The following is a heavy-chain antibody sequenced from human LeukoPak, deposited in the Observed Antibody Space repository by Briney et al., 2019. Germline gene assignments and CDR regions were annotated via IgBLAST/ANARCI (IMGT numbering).Heavy chain of an antibody. CDR2: ISGSGGIT. CDR1: GFTFISYA. J-gene: IGHJ4*02. V-gene: IGHV3-23*01. D-gene: IGHD1-26*01. Sequence: GGSLRLSCAASGFTFISYAMSWVRQAPGKGREWGSTISGSGGITSYAASVKGRFTISRKNSKNTLYLQMNSLRAEDTAMYYCAKDPPRYSGSYYFDYWGQGTLVTVSS. CDR3: AKDPPRYSGSYYFDY.